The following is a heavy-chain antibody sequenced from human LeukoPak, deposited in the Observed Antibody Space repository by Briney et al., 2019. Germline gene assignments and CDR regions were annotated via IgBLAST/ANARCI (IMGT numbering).Heavy chain of an antibody. CDR3: AKVPGSGWYRFDY. J-gene: IGHJ4*02. CDR1: GFTFTSHD. Sequence: GGSLRLSCAASGFTFTSHDMHWARQAPGKELEWVAVISYDGSNKYYVDSVKGRFTISRDNSKNTLYLQMNSLRAEDTAVYYCAKVPGSGWYRFDYWGQGTLVTVSS. CDR2: ISYDGSNK. V-gene: IGHV3-30*18. D-gene: IGHD6-19*01.